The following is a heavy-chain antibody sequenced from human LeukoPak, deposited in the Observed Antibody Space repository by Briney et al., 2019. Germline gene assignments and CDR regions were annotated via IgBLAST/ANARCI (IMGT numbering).Heavy chain of an antibody. CDR2: IYYSGST. D-gene: IGHD5-18*01. J-gene: IGHJ6*02. CDR3: AREKYRDYYYYGMDV. V-gene: IGHV4-59*01. CDR1: GGSISSYY. Sequence: SETLSLTCTVSGGSISSYYWSWIRQPPGKGLEWTGYIYYSGSTNYNPSLKSRVTISVDTSKNQFSLKLSSVTAADTAVYYCAREKYRDYYYYGMDVWGQGTTVTVSS.